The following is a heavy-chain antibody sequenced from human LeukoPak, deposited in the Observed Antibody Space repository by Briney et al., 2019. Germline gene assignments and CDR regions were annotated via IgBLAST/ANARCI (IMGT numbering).Heavy chain of an antibody. CDR3: AKDVPSNGWSRALSYGMDV. CDR2: ISGSGGST. Sequence: GGSLRLSCAASGFTFSSYAMSWVRQAPGKGLEWVSAISGSGGSTYYADSVKGRFTISRDNSKNTLYLQMNSLRAEDTAVYYCAKDVPSNGWSRALSYGMDVRGQGTTATVSS. J-gene: IGHJ6*01. V-gene: IGHV3-23*01. D-gene: IGHD6-19*01. CDR1: GFTFSSYA.